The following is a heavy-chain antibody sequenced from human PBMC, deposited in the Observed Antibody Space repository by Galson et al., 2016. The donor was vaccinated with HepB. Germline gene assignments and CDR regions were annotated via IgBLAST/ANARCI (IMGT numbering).Heavy chain of an antibody. J-gene: IGHJ4*02. CDR2: ISYDGSNK. Sequence: SLRLSCAASGFTFSNYVIHWVRQAPGKGLEWVAFISYDGSNKNDADSVKGRFTISRDNSKNTLYLQMNSLRPEDTAVYYCASDAVGAAQLGSWGQGTLVTVSS. V-gene: IGHV3-30*04. CDR3: ASDAVGAAQLGS. D-gene: IGHD1-26*01. CDR1: GFTFSNYV.